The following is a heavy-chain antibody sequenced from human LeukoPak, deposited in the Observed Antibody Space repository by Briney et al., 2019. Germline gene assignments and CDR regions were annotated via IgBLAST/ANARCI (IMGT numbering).Heavy chain of an antibody. CDR1: GYTFTTYG. J-gene: IGHJ4*02. CDR2: ISPYNGNT. CDR3: ARGITMMDY. V-gene: IGHV1-18*01. D-gene: IGHD3-22*01. Sequence: ASVKVSCQASGYTFTTYGITWVRQAPGQGLEWMGWISPYNGNTNYAQNFQGRVTMTTDTSTSTAYMELRSLRSEDTAVYYCARGITMMDYWGQGTLVTVSS.